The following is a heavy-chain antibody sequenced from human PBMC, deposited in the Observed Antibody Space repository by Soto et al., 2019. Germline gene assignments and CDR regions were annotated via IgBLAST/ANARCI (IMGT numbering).Heavy chain of an antibody. CDR1: GFSFSTSW. V-gene: IGHV3-7*03. Sequence: GGSLRLSCAASGFSFSTSWMTWVRQTPRMGLEWVANIRQDGGEIYYVDSVKGRFTISRDNAKNSLYLQMGSLRAEETAVYYCAGQIFDSGPWGQGTLVTVSS. D-gene: IGHD3-22*01. CDR2: IRQDGGEI. J-gene: IGHJ5*02. CDR3: AGQIFDSGP.